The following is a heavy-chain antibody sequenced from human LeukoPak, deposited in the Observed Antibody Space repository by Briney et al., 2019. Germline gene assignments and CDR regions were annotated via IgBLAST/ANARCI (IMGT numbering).Heavy chain of an antibody. CDR1: GFTFSSYG. Sequence: GRSLRLSCAASGFTFSSYGMHWVRQAPGKGLEWVAVISYDVSSEYYADSVKGRFTISRDNSKNTLYLQMNSLRTEDTAVYYCAKDNGVEMATIKVFGPTIYYGMDVWGQGTTVTVSS. CDR3: AKDNGVEMATIKVFGPTIYYGMDV. V-gene: IGHV3-30*18. J-gene: IGHJ6*02. D-gene: IGHD5-24*01. CDR2: ISYDVSSE.